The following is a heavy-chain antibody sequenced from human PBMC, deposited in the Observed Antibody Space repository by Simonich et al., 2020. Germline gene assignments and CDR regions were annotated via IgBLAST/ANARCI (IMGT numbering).Heavy chain of an antibody. Sequence: QVQLVESGGGVVQPGRSLRLSCAASGFTFSSYGMHGVRQAPGKGLGVLEVICYDGSNKYYADSVKGRFTISRENSKNTLYLQMNSLRAEDTAVYYCARDGGYMVRGVDAFDIWGQGTMVTVSS. J-gene: IGHJ3*02. CDR2: ICYDGSNK. CDR3: ARDGGYMVRGVDAFDI. V-gene: IGHV3-33*01. CDR1: GFTFSSYG. D-gene: IGHD3-10*01.